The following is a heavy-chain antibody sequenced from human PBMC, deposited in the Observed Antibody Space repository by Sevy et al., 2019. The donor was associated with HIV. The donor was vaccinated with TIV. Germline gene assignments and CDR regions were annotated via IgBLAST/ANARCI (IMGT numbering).Heavy chain of an antibody. D-gene: IGHD1-1*01. CDR2: ISYDAVNK. V-gene: IGHV3-30-3*01. CDR3: ALERLSSDVAEYFQN. CDR1: GFTFNRYS. J-gene: IGHJ1*01. Sequence: GGSLRLSCAASGFTFNRYSMHWVRQAPGKGLEWVATISYDAVNKHYADSVRGRFTISRDNFQNSLFLQINSLRTEDTAMYYCALERLSSDVAEYFQNWGQGTLVTVSS.